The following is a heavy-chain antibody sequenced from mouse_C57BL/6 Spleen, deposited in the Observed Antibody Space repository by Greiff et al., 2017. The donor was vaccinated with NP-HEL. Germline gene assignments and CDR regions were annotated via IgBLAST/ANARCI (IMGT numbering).Heavy chain of an antibody. Sequence: QVQLQQSGPGLVQPSQSLSITCTVSGFSLTSYGVHWVRQSPGKGLEWLGVIWSGGSTDYNAAFISRLSISKDNSKSQVFFKMNSLHADDTAIYYCARNYYYGSQYYFDYWGQGTTLTVSS. V-gene: IGHV2-2*01. D-gene: IGHD1-1*01. CDR3: ARNYYYGSQYYFDY. J-gene: IGHJ2*01. CDR1: GFSLTSYG. CDR2: IWSGGST.